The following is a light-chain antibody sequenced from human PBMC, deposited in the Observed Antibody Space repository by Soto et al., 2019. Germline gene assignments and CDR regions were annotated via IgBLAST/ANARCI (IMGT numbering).Light chain of an antibody. Sequence: VVTQPPSASGTPGQRVSISCSGGSSNIGTNTVNWYQHLPGTAPKLLIFSNDERPSGVPDRFSGSKSGTSASLAISGLQSDDEADYYCATWDDSLNGVVFGGGTKVTVL. V-gene: IGLV1-44*01. CDR3: ATWDDSLNGVV. CDR1: SSNIGTNT. J-gene: IGLJ2*01. CDR2: SND.